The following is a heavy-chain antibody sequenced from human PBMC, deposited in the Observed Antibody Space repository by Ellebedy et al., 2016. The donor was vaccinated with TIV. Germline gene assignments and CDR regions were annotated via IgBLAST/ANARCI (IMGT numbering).Heavy chain of an antibody. Sequence: GESLKISCAASGFTFGSYGMHWVRQAPGKGLDWVAYISYDGSEKYYADSVKGRFTISRDKSKNTLSLQMDSLRAEDTAMYYRARVFDSYFFDYWGQGALVTVSS. J-gene: IGHJ4*02. V-gene: IGHV3-30*03. CDR2: ISYDGSEK. CDR3: ARVFDSYFFDY. D-gene: IGHD5/OR15-5a*01. CDR1: GFTFGSYG.